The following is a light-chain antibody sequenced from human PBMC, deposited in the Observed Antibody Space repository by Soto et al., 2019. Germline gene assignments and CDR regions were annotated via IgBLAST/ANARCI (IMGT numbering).Light chain of an antibody. CDR2: RAS. V-gene: IGKV3-15*01. CDR1: QSVSSY. Sequence: EIVLTQSPATLSLSPGERATLSCRASQSVSSYLAWYQQKPGQAPRLLIYRASARATGIPARFSGSGSGTEFTLTIGSLQSEDSAVYYCQQYQNLWTFGQGTKVDI. CDR3: QQYQNLWT. J-gene: IGKJ1*01.